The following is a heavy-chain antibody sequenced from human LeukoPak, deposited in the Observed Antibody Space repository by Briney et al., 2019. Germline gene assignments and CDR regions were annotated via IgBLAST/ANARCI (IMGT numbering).Heavy chain of an antibody. Sequence: SETLFLTCTVSGYSISSGYYWGWIRQPPGKGLEWIGSIYHSGSTYYNPSLKSRVTISVDTSKNQFSLKLSSVTAADTAVYYCAKRPPMDTAMVDYWGQGTLVTVSS. CDR2: IYHSGST. J-gene: IGHJ4*02. CDR1: GYSISSGYY. CDR3: AKRPPMDTAMVDY. D-gene: IGHD5-18*01. V-gene: IGHV4-38-2*02.